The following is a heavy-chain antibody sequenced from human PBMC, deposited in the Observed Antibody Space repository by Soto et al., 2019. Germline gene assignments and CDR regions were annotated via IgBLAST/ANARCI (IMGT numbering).Heavy chain of an antibody. Sequence: GGSLRLSCAASGFTLDHYAMHWVRQAPGKGLEWVSGISWNSGSIGYADSVKGRFTISRDNAKNSLYLQMNSLRAEDTALYYCAKDRDPGYYYYFDYRGQGTLVTVSS. V-gene: IGHV3-9*01. CDR1: GFTLDHYA. J-gene: IGHJ4*02. CDR2: ISWNSGSI. D-gene: IGHD3-22*01. CDR3: AKDRDPGYYYYFDY.